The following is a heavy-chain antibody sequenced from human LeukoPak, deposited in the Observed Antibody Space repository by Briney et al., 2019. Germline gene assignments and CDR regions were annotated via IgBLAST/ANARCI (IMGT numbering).Heavy chain of an antibody. CDR1: GFTFSSYG. V-gene: IGHV3-30*18. CDR2: ISYDGSNK. Sequence: GGSLRLSCAASGFTFSSYGMHWVRQAPGKGLEWVAVISYDGSNKYYADSVKGRFTISRDNSKNTLYLQMNSLRAEDTAVYYCAKDQLTPDFTMSLPDYWGQGTLVTVSS. D-gene: IGHD3-22*01. J-gene: IGHJ4*02. CDR3: AKDQLTPDFTMSLPDY.